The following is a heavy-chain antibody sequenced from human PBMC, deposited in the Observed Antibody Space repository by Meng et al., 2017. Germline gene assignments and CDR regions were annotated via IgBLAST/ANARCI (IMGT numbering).Heavy chain of an antibody. CDR1: GFTFSSYA. J-gene: IGHJ4*02. V-gene: IGHV3-30*04. CDR2: ISYDGSNK. D-gene: IGHD3-9*01. CDR3: ARDGVLRYFDWLFPRQYDVAYYFDY. Sequence: GGSLRLSCAASGFTFSSYAMHWVRQAPGKGLEWVAVISYDGSNKYYADSVKGRFTISRDNSKNTLYLQMNSLRAEDTAVYYCARDGVLRYFDWLFPRQYDVAYYFDYWGQGTLVTVFS.